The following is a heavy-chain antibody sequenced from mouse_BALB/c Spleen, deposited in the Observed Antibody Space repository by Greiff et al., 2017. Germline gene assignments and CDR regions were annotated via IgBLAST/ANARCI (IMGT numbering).Heavy chain of an antibody. D-gene: IGHD2-14*01. CDR2: IYPGDGDT. Sequence: VQLQQSGAELARPGASVKLSCKASGYTFTSYWMQWVKQRPGQGLEWIGAIYPGDGDTRYTQKFKGKATLTADKSSSTAYMQLSSLASEDSAVYYCAGGGYELEWGGGGRGGA. V-gene: IGHV1-87*01. CDR1: GYTFTSYW. J-gene: IGHJ1*01. CDR3: AGGGYELEWGGGGR.